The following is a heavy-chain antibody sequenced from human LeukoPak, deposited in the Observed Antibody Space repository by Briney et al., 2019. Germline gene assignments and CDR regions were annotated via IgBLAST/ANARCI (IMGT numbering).Heavy chain of an antibody. CDR3: ARGLYSSSWYGY. Sequence: SETLSLTCAVYGGPFSGYYWSWIRQPPGKGLEWIGEINHSGSTNYNPSLKSRVTISVDTSKNQFSLKLSSVTAADTAVYYCARGLYSSSWYGYWGQGTLVTVSS. CDR1: GGPFSGYY. D-gene: IGHD6-13*01. CDR2: INHSGST. V-gene: IGHV4-34*01. J-gene: IGHJ4*02.